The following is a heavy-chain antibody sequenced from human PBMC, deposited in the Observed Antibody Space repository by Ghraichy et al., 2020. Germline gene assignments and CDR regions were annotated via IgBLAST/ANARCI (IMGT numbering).Heavy chain of an antibody. D-gene: IGHD6-19*01. V-gene: IGHV5-51*01. Sequence: GESLNISCKGSGYNFTTYWIGWVRQMPGKGLEWMGISYPSDSDTKYSPSFQGQVTISADKSISTAYLRWSSLRVSDTARYYCARRGSGYNCGWIGFDLWCQERTATVS. CDR2: SYPSDSDT. CDR1: GYNFTTYW. J-gene: IGHJ3*01. CDR3: ARRGSGYNCGWIGFDL.